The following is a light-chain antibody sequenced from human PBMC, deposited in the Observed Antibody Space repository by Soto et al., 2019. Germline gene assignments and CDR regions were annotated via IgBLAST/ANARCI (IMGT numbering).Light chain of an antibody. Sequence: DIQLTQSPSFLSASVGDRVTITCWASQGISSYLAWYQQKPGKAPKLLIYAASTLQSGVPSRFSGSGSGTEFTLTISSLQPEDFATYYCQQLNSYPPWTFGQGTKVEIK. CDR1: QGISSY. J-gene: IGKJ1*01. CDR2: AAS. V-gene: IGKV1-9*01. CDR3: QQLNSYPPWT.